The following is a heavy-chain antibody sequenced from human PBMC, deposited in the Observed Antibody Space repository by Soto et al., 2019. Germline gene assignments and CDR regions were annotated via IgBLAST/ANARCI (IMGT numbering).Heavy chain of an antibody. J-gene: IGHJ4*02. D-gene: IGHD2-15*01. Sequence: EVQLVESGGGLVQPGGSLRLSCAASGFTFSSYWIHWVRQAPGKGLVWVSRINSDGSSTSYADSVKGRFTISRDNAKNTLYLQMNSLRAEDTAAYYCVRTSLVVAAATREDYWGQGTLVTVSS. CDR2: INSDGSST. CDR1: GFTFSSYW. CDR3: VRTSLVVAAATREDY. V-gene: IGHV3-74*01.